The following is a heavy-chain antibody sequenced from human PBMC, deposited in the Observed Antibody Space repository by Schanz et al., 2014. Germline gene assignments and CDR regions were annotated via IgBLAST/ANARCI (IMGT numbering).Heavy chain of an antibody. CDR3: ARGTPFLCDY. CDR2: ISSGGTTI. D-gene: IGHD3-16*01. V-gene: IGHV3-48*04. CDR1: GFSFSSYS. Sequence: EVQLVESGGGLVQPGESLRLSCAVSGFSFSSYSMSWVRQAPGKGLEWIAYISSGGTTIYYADSVKGRFTISRDSARNSLYLQMSSLRAEDTAVYYCARGTPFLCDYWGQGTLVTVSS. J-gene: IGHJ4*02.